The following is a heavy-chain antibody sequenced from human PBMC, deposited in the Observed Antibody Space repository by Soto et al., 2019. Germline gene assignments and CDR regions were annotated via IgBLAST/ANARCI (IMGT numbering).Heavy chain of an antibody. V-gene: IGHV3-48*03. J-gene: IGHJ4*02. D-gene: IGHD3-3*02. Sequence: GGSXRLSCASSGFTLGSYEMSWVRQAPGKGLEWVTYISSSGGTIYYADSVKGRFTISRDNAKNSLYLQMNSLRAEDTAVYYCATVIFPGYHLFDYWGQGTLVTVSS. CDR3: ATVIFPGYHLFDY. CDR1: GFTLGSYE. CDR2: ISSSGGTI.